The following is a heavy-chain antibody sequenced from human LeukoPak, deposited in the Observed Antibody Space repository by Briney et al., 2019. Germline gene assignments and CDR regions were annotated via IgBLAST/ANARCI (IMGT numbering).Heavy chain of an antibody. V-gene: IGHV4-34*01. Sequence: SETLSLTCAIYGGSFSTYYWTWIRQPPGKGLEWIGEINHSGSTSYNPSLKSQVAISVDTSKNQFSLRLSSVTAADTAMYYCARLGGGSYSNYWGQGTLVTVSS. D-gene: IGHD3-10*01. CDR2: INHSGST. CDR3: ARLGGGSYSNY. CDR1: GGSFSTYY. J-gene: IGHJ4*02.